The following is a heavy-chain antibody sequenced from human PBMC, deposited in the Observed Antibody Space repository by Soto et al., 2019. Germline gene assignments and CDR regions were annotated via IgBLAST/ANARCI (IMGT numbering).Heavy chain of an antibody. J-gene: IGHJ3*02. CDR1: GYAFTGYY. CDR3: ARAPVYDFWSGYYHIPGTSDI. V-gene: IGHV1-2*04. Sequence: AAVKVSCKASGYAFTGYYRHWVVQDTGQGHERMGWINPIRDGTNYAHTFQGWVTMTRETSISTAYMALSRLRSDDTAVSYSARAPVYDFWSGYYHIPGTSDIWGQGTMVTVS. D-gene: IGHD3-3*01. CDR2: INPIRDGT.